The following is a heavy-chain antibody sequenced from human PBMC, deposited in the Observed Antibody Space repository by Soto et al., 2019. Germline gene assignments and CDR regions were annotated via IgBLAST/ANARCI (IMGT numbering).Heavy chain of an antibody. CDR2: IYWDDDK. CDR3: TASICYCISTSCSKSYWYCDL. CDR1: GFSLSTSGVG. V-gene: IGHV2-5*02. D-gene: IGHD2-2*01. J-gene: IGHJ2*01. Sequence: QITLKESGPTLVKPTQTLTLTCTFSGFSLSTSGVGVGWIRQPPGKALEWLALIYWDDDKRYSPSRKSRLTITKGTSKNQGVLTMTTIDPVDTATYYCTASICYCISTSCSKSYWYCDLWGRGTLVTVSS.